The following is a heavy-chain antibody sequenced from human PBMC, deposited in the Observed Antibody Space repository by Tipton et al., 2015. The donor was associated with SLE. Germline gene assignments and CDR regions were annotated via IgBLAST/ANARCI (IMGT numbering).Heavy chain of an antibody. J-gene: IGHJ4*02. CDR3: ARAGFSSGWYVDY. Sequence: TLSLTCAVYGGSFSDLYWTWIRQPPGKGLEWIGEINRSGGAKYNPSLKSRVTISVDTSKKQFSLTLRSLTAADTALYYCARAGFSSGWYVDYWGQGTLVTVSS. CDR2: INRSGGA. V-gene: IGHV4-34*01. D-gene: IGHD6-13*01. CDR1: GGSFSDLY.